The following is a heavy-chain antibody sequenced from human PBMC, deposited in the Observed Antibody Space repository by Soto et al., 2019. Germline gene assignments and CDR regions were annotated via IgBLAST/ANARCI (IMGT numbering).Heavy chain of an antibody. CDR1: GGSISSGCYY. Sequence: PSETLSLTCTVSGGSISSGCYYWSWIRQHPGKGLEWIGYIYYSGRTYYNPSLKSRVTISVDTSKNQFSLKLSSVTAADTAVYYCAREGLEYCSSTSCLEVYLWGQGTLVTVSS. D-gene: IGHD2-2*01. CDR3: AREGLEYCSSTSCLEVYL. CDR2: IYYSGRT. J-gene: IGHJ5*02. V-gene: IGHV4-31*03.